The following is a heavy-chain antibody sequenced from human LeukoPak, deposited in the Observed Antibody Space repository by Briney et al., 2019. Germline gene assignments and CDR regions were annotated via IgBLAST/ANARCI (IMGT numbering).Heavy chain of an antibody. CDR2: ISGSGGST. CDR1: GFTFSNAW. D-gene: IGHD3-3*01. Sequence: GGSLRLSCAASGFTFSNAWMSWVRQAPGKGLEWVSAISGSGGSTYYADSVKGRFTISRDNSKNTLYLQMNSLRAEDTAVYYCAKGDSVLRFLEWFPYDYWGQGTLVTVSS. CDR3: AKGDSVLRFLEWFPYDY. V-gene: IGHV3-23*01. J-gene: IGHJ4*02.